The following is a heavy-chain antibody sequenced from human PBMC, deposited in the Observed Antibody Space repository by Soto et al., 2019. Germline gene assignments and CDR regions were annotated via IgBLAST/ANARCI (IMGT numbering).Heavy chain of an antibody. J-gene: IGHJ3*02. CDR2: IWSDGSNK. D-gene: IGHD3-22*01. CDR3: ARDPPEDSRGYFALDI. Sequence: QVQLVESGGGVVQPGRSLRLSCAASGFTFSSYGMHWVRQAPGKGLEWVAVIWSDGSNKYNGDSVKGRFTISRDNSKNTLYLQMNSLRAEDTAVYYCARDPPEDSRGYFALDIWGQGTMVTVSS. V-gene: IGHV3-33*01. CDR1: GFTFSSYG.